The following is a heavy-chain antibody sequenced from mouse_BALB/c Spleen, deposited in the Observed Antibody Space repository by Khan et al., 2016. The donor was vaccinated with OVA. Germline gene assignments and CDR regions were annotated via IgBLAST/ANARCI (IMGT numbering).Heavy chain of an antibody. Sequence: QVQLKESGPGLVAPSQSLSITCTVSGFSLTGYGVNWVRQPPGKGLEWLGMIWGDGSTDYNSALKSRLSISKDNSKSQFFLKMNSLHTDDTARYYCAREIYYDYAYYYAMTYGGQGTSVTVSS. CDR1: GFSLTGYG. J-gene: IGHJ4*01. D-gene: IGHD2-4*01. CDR3: AREIYYDYAYYYAMTY. V-gene: IGHV2-6-7*01. CDR2: IWGDGST.